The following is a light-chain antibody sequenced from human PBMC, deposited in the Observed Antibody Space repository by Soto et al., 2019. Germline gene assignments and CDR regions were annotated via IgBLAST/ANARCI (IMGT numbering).Light chain of an antibody. CDR3: HQASSFPYT. CDR2: AAS. Sequence: DIQMTQSPSSVSASVGDTINITCRASHDIKKWLAWYQQKPGKAPKVLIYAASNLESWVSPRFSGSGSGKEFSLTISSLQTEDFATYFCHQASSFPYTFGPGTKVDIK. J-gene: IGKJ3*01. V-gene: IGKV1-12*01. CDR1: HDIKKW.